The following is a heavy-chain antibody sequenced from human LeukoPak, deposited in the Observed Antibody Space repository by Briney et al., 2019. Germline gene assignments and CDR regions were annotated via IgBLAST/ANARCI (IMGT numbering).Heavy chain of an antibody. CDR1: GGSVISSSYY. Sequence: SATLSLPCTVSGGSVISSSYYWGWIRQPPGEGLEWIGSIYYSGSTYYNPSLKSRVTISVDTSKNQFSLKLSSVTAADTAVYYCARDSTAMDDFDYWGQGTLVTVSS. CDR3: ARDSTAMDDFDY. V-gene: IGHV4-39*07. J-gene: IGHJ4*02. CDR2: IYYSGST. D-gene: IGHD5-18*01.